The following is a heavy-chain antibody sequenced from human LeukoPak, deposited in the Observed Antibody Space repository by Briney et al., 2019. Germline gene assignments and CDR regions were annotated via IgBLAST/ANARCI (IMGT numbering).Heavy chain of an antibody. CDR3: ARETNRRDAFDI. Sequence: GSLRLPCAASGFIFKNFGMHWVRQAPGKGLEWVAFIRYDGSKTYYADSVKGRFTISRDNSNNTLFLQMNSLRPEDTAVYYCARETNRRDAFDIWGQGTMVTVSS. CDR1: GFIFKNFG. CDR2: IRYDGSKT. J-gene: IGHJ3*02. V-gene: IGHV3-30*02.